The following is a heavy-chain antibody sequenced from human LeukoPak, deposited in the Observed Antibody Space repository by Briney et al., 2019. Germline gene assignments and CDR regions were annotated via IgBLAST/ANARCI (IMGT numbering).Heavy chain of an antibody. CDR3: ARGGYCTNGVCWDDAFDI. J-gene: IGHJ3*02. CDR2: IYHGGST. Sequence: SETLSLTCAVSGGSISSGGYSWSWIRQPPGKGLEWIGYIYHGGSTYYNPSLKSRVTISVDRSKNQFSLKLSSVTAADTAVYYCARGGYCTNGVCWDDAFDIWGQGTMVTVSS. D-gene: IGHD2-8*01. V-gene: IGHV4-30-2*01. CDR1: GGSISSGGYS.